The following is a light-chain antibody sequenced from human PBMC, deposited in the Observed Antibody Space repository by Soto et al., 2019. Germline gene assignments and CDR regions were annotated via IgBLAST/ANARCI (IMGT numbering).Light chain of an antibody. J-gene: IGLJ2*01. CDR2: DNN. CDR1: SSNIGNNY. V-gene: IGLV1-51*01. CDR3: GTCDSSLSAVV. Sequence: QSVLTQPPSVSAAPGQKVTISCSGSSSNIGNNYVSWYKQLPGTAPKLLIYDNNKRPSGIPDRFSGSKSGTSATLGITGLQTGDEADYYCGTCDSSLSAVVFGGGTKLTV.